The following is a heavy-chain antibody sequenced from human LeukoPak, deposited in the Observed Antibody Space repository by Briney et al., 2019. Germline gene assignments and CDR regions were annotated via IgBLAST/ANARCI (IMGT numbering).Heavy chain of an antibody. CDR2: INHSGST. CDR3: ARGVRVVVAGNLDTAMVPVIRFDP. CDR1: GGSFSGYY. J-gene: IGHJ5*02. Sequence: PSETLSLTCAVYGGSFSGYYWSWIRQPPGKGLEWIGEINHSGSTNYNPSLTSRVTISVDTSKNQFSLKLSSVTAADTAVYYCARGVRVVVAGNLDTAMVPVIRFDPWGQGTLVTVSS. D-gene: IGHD5-18*01. V-gene: IGHV4-34*01.